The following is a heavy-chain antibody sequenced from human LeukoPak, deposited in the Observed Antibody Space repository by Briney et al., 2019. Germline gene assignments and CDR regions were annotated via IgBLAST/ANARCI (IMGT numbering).Heavy chain of an antibody. CDR1: GFTFSSYW. CDR3: ARDSRDAKTYYGFWSTYSSPFDY. J-gene: IGHJ4*02. CDR2: INWNGGST. V-gene: IGHV3-20*04. Sequence: PGGSLRLSCAASGFTFSSYWMHWVRQAPGKGLVWVSGINWNGGSTGYADSVKGRFTISRDNARNSLYLQVNGLRAEDTALYYCARDSRDAKTYYGFWSTYSSPFDYWGQGTLVTVSS. D-gene: IGHD3-3*01.